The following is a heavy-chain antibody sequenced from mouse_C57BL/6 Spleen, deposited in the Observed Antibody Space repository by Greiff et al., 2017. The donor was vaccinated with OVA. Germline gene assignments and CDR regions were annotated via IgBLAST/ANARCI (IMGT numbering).Heavy chain of an antibody. Sequence: EVQLVESGGGLVKPGGSLKLSCAASGFTFSDYVMHWVRQAPEKGLEWVAYISSGGSTIYYADTVKGRFTISRDNAKNTLFLQMTSLRSEDTAMYYCARTMVTGYAMDYWGQGTSVTVSS. V-gene: IGHV5-17*01. D-gene: IGHD2-2*01. CDR1: GFTFSDYV. CDR3: ARTMVTGYAMDY. CDR2: ISSGGSTI. J-gene: IGHJ4*01.